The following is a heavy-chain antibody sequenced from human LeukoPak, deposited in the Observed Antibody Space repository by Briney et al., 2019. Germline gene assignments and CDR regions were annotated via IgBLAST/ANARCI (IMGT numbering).Heavy chain of an antibody. Sequence: SETLSLTCTVSGGSISSYYWSWFRQPPGKGLEWIGYIYYSGSTNYNPSLKSRVTISVDTSKKQFSLKLSSVTAADTAVYYCARETPYGSGSYPFDYWGQGILVTVSS. CDR2: IYYSGST. D-gene: IGHD3-10*01. CDR3: ARETPYGSGSYPFDY. CDR1: GGSISSYY. J-gene: IGHJ4*02. V-gene: IGHV4-59*01.